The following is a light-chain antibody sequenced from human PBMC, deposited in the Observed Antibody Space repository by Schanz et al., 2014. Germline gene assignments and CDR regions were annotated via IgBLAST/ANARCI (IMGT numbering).Light chain of an antibody. Sequence: EIVLTQSPGTLSLSPGERATLSCRASQSVYSSYLAWYHQKPGQAPRLLIYGASNRATGIPDRFSGSGSGTDFTLTISSLEPDDFAVYYCQHRSNWLFTFGPGTKVDVK. CDR1: QSVYSSY. J-gene: IGKJ3*01. CDR2: GAS. CDR3: QHRSNWLFT. V-gene: IGKV3D-20*02.